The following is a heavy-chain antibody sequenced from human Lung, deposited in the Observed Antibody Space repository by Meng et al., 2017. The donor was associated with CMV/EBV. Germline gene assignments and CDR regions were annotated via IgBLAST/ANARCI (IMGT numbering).Heavy chain of an antibody. CDR1: GGTFSSYA. V-gene: IGHV1-69*05. J-gene: IGHJ6*02. CDR2: IIPIFGTA. CDR3: ARGGGVASSFGMDV. Sequence: SSVKVSXKASGGTFSSYAISWVRQAPGQGLEWMGGIIPIFGTANYAQKFQGRVTITTDESTSTAYMELSSLRSEDTAVYYCARGGGVASSFGMDVWGQGTTVTVSS. D-gene: IGHD2-15*01.